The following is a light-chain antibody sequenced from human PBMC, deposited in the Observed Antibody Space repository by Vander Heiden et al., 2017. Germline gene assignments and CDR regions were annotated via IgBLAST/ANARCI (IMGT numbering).Light chain of an antibody. Sequence: SYELTQPPSVSVSLGQTASITCSGDKLGDKYACWYQQKPGQSPVLVIYQDSKRPSGIPERFSGSNSGNTATLTISGTQAMDEADYYCQAWDSGNYVFGTGTKVTVL. J-gene: IGLJ1*01. V-gene: IGLV3-1*01. CDR2: QDS. CDR3: QAWDSGNYV. CDR1: KLGDKY.